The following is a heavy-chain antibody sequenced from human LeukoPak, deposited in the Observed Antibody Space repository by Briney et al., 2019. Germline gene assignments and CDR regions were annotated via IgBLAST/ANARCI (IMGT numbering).Heavy chain of an antibody. V-gene: IGHV4-61*02. D-gene: IGHD3-10*01. J-gene: IGHJ4*02. Sequence: KPSETLSLTCTVSGVSISSGSYYWSWIPQPAGKGLEWIGRIYTSGSTYYNPSLKTRVTISVATSKNQFSLKPSSVTAADTAVYYCASVGEHGDYWGQGTLVTVSS. CDR2: IYTSGST. CDR1: GVSISSGSYY. CDR3: ASVGEHGDY.